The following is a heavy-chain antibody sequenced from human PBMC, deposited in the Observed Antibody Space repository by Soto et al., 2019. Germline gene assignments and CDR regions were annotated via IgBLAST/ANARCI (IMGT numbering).Heavy chain of an antibody. J-gene: IGHJ4*02. CDR2: VYYTGRT. D-gene: IGHD6-19*01. Sequence: QVQLQESGPGLVKPSETLSLTCTVSGGSISAYYWNWVRQPPGQGLAWIGNVYYTGRTNYNASLESRVTMSIDTSENQFSLKLNSATAADTSMYYCARPSGAGTWGPFDYWGQGTLVTVSS. CDR1: GGSISAYY. V-gene: IGHV4-59*01. CDR3: ARPSGAGTWGPFDY.